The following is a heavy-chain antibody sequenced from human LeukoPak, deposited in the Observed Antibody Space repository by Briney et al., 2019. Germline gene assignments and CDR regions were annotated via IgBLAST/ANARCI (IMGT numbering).Heavy chain of an antibody. D-gene: IGHD3-3*01. CDR3: AKDLESYDFWISDY. V-gene: IGHV3-23*01. Sequence: PGGSLRLSCAASGFTFSSYAMSWVRQAPGKGLEWVSAISGSGGSTYYADSVKGRFTISRDNSKNTLYLQMNSLRAEDTAVYYCAKDLESYDFWISDYWGQGTLVTVSS. J-gene: IGHJ4*02. CDR2: ISGSGGST. CDR1: GFTFSSYA.